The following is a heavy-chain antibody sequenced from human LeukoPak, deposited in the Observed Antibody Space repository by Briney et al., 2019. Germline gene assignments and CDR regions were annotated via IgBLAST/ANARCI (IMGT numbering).Heavy chain of an antibody. CDR3: ARVPDYYYYMDV. CDR1: GYSISSGYY. Sequence: SETLSLTCTVSGYSISSGYYWGWIRQPPGKGLEWIGSIYYSGSTYYNPSLKSRVTISVDTSKNQFSLKLSSVTAADTAVYYCARVPDYYYYMDVWGKGTTVTVSS. V-gene: IGHV4-38-2*02. J-gene: IGHJ6*03. CDR2: IYYSGST.